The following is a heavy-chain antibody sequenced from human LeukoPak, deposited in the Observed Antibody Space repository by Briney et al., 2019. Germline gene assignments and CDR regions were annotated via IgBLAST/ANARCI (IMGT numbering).Heavy chain of an antibody. CDR3: AREAYDSGSFRTDYYYMDV. J-gene: IGHJ6*03. CDR2: MNPNSGNT. CDR1: GYTFTSYD. D-gene: IGHD3-10*01. V-gene: IGHV1-8*01. Sequence: ASVKVSCKASGYTFTSYDINWVRQATGQGLEWMGWMNPNSGNTGYAQKFQGRVTMTRNTSISTAYMELSRLRSDDTAVYYCAREAYDSGSFRTDYYYMDVWGKGTTVTISS.